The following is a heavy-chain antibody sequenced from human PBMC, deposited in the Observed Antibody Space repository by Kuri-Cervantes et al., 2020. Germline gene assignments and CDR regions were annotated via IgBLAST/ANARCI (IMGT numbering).Heavy chain of an antibody. Sequence: GGSLRLSCTASGFTFSSYSMSWVRQAPGKGLEWVSHINSGSDIIYYADSVKGRFTISRDNAKNSLYLQMNSLRAEDTAVYYCARDPYYGDYVKTFDYWGQGTLVTVSS. V-gene: IGHV3-48*04. J-gene: IGHJ4*02. CDR1: GFTFSSYS. CDR2: INSGSDII. CDR3: ARDPYYGDYVKTFDY. D-gene: IGHD4-17*01.